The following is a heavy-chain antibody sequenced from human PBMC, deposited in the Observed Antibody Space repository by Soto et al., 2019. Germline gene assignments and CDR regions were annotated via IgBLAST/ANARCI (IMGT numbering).Heavy chain of an antibody. V-gene: IGHV4-61*01. J-gene: IGHJ5*02. CDR3: AGYNWNYYFDP. CDR1: GGSVRDGSYY. Sequence: QVQLQESGPGLVKPSETLSLICTVSGGSVRDGSYYWAWLRQPPGKGLEWIGHIYHSGSTIYNPSLKSRVTISIDTSKSQSSLNLNSMTAADTAVYYCAGYNWNYYFDPWGQGTLVTVSS. D-gene: IGHD1-7*01. CDR2: IYHSGST.